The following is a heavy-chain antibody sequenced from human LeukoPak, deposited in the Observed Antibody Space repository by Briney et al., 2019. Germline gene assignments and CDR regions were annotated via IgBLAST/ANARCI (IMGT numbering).Heavy chain of an antibody. CDR2: INPSGGST. V-gene: IGHV1-46*01. Sequence: ASVKVSCTASGYNFTDYYLHWVRQAPGQGLEWMGIINPSGGSTSYAQKFQGRVTMTRDTSTSTVYMELSSLRSEDTAVYYCARYSSSWYLDYWGQGTLVTVSS. J-gene: IGHJ4*02. CDR3: ARYSSSWYLDY. CDR1: GYNFTDYY. D-gene: IGHD6-13*01.